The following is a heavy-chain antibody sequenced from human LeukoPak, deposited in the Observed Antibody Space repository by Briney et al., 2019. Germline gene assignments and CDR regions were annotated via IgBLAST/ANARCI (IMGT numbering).Heavy chain of an antibody. V-gene: IGHV4-39*01. CDR3: VRQFDY. J-gene: IGHJ4*02. Sequence: SETLSLTCTVSGGSIRGSSYYWVWIRQSPGKGLEWIGNFYSSGSTYYNPSLQSRVTISVDTSKNQFSLNLTSVTAADTAVYYCVRQFDYCGQGTLVTVSS. CDR1: GGSIRGSSYY. CDR2: FYSSGST.